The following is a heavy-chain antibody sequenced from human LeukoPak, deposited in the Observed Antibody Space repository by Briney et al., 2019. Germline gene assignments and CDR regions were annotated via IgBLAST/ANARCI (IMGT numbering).Heavy chain of an antibody. Sequence: PSETLSLTCTVSGGSIAGYYWSWIRQPPGKGLEWIGYIYYSGSTNYSPSLQSRVTVSVDTPKNQFSLRLSSMTTADTAVYYCARGGLKSAYHSNDAFDIWGQGTMVSVSS. V-gene: IGHV4-59*01. CDR2: IYYSGST. D-gene: IGHD3-3*01. CDR1: GGSIAGYY. J-gene: IGHJ3*02. CDR3: ARGGLKSAYHSNDAFDI.